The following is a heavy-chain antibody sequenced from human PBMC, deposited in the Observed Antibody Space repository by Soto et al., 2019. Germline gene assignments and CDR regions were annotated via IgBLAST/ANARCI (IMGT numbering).Heavy chain of an antibody. D-gene: IGHD3-22*01. CDR2: INSDGSST. Sequence: HPGGSLRLSCAASGFTFSSYWMHWVRQAPGKGLVWVSRINSDGSSTSYADSVKGRFTISRDNAKNSLYLQMNSLRAEDTAVYYCARYDSSGYYWPYYYYGMDVWGQGTTVTVSS. CDR3: ARYDSSGYYWPYYYYGMDV. CDR1: GFTFSSYW. J-gene: IGHJ6*02. V-gene: IGHV3-74*01.